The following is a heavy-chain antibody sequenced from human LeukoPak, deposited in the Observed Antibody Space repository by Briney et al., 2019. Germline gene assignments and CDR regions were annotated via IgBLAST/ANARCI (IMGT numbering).Heavy chain of an antibody. CDR1: GFTVSSNY. J-gene: IGHJ3*02. D-gene: IGHD2-15*01. V-gene: IGHV3-53*01. CDR3: ARYGSLLVERRPGPADMYCSGGSCYVLGAFDI. Sequence: GGSLRLSCAASGFTVSSNYMSWVRQAPGKGLEWVSVIYSGGSTYYADSVKGRFTISRDNSKNTLYLQMNSLRAEDTAVYYCARYGSLLVERRPGPADMYCSGGSCYVLGAFDIWGQGTMVTVSS. CDR2: IYSGGST.